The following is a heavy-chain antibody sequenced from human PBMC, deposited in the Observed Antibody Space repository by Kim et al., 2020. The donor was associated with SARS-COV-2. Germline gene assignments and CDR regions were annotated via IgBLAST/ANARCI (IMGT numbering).Heavy chain of an antibody. V-gene: IGHV3-23*05. CDR1: GFAFSAYA. J-gene: IGHJ4*01. CDR3: AKKGLPSPNRPPIFDY. CDR2: IGGHGTDT. Sequence: GGSLRLSCAASGFAFSAYAMNWVRQAPGRGLEWVSAIGGHGTDTYYADSVRGRFTISRDNSRFTLYLQMNTLTAEDTAIYYCAKKGLPSPNRPPIFDYWG. D-gene: IGHD7-27*01.